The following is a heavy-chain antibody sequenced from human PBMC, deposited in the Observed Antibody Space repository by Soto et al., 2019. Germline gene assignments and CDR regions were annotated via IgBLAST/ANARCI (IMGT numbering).Heavy chain of an antibody. CDR3: ARVSGLWFQYYYYGMDV. D-gene: IGHD2-21*01. Sequence: SETLSLTCTVSGGSISSSSYYWGWIRQPPGKGLEWIGSIYYSGSTYYNPSLKSRVTISVDTSKNQFSLKLSSVTAADTAVYYCARVSGLWFQYYYYGMDVWGQGTTVTVSS. CDR2: IYYSGST. J-gene: IGHJ6*02. V-gene: IGHV4-39*01. CDR1: GGSISSSSYY.